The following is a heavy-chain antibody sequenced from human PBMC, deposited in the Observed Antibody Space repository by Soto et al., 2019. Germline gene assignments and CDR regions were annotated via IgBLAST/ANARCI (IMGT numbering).Heavy chain of an antibody. CDR2: ISGSGGST. V-gene: IGHV3-23*01. Sequence: GGSLRLSCAASGFTFSSYAMSWVRQAPGKGLEWVPAISGSGGSTYYADSVKGRFTISRDNSKNTLYLQMNSLRAEDTAVYYCVKDPLWMGGSIPEEAFWGQETLVTVSS. CDR3: VKDPLWMGGSIPEEAF. J-gene: IGHJ4*02. D-gene: IGHD1-26*01. CDR1: GFTFSSYA.